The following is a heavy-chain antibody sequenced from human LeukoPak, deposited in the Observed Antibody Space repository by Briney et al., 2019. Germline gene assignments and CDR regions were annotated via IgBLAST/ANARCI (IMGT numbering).Heavy chain of an antibody. Sequence: ASVKVSCKASGYTFTSHAMNWVRQAPGQGLEWMGWINTNTGNPTYAQGFTGRFVFSLDTSVSTAYLQISSLKAEDTAVYYCARSDSSGYYYPGGLWNFDYWGQGTLVTVSS. CDR1: GYTFTSHA. J-gene: IGHJ4*02. D-gene: IGHD3-22*01. CDR3: ARSDSSGYYYPGGLWNFDY. CDR2: INTNTGNP. V-gene: IGHV7-4-1*02.